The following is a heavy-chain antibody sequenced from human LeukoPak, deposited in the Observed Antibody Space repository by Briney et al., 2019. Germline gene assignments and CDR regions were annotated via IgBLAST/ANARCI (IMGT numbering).Heavy chain of an antibody. D-gene: IGHD3-10*01. CDR2: IKQDGIEK. V-gene: IGHV3-7*01. Sequence: GGSLRLSCAASGFTFSSYWMDWVRQVPGKGPEWVANIKQDGIEKYFVGSVKGRFAISRDNAKNLLYLQMTSLRVEDTAVYYCAREGMVRGVPGAFDLWGQGTMVTVSS. CDR1: GFTFSSYW. CDR3: AREGMVRGVPGAFDL. J-gene: IGHJ3*01.